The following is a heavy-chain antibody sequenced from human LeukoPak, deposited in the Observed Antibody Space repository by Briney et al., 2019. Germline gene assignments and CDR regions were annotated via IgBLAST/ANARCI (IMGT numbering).Heavy chain of an antibody. D-gene: IGHD6-19*01. J-gene: IGHJ4*02. V-gene: IGHV1-18*04. CDR2: TSYIGNT. Sequence: ASVKPSCKASGYTVSNYGISWVRQAAGLGLECRGWTSYIGNTNYAQKTQDRVTMTTDTSTTTAYMELRSLESDDTAVYYCAIQSGSGWQALVYWVQGALVAVSS. CDR1: GYTVSNYG. CDR3: AIQSGSGWQALVY.